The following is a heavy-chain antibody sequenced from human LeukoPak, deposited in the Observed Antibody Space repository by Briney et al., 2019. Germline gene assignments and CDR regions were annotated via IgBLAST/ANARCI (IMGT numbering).Heavy chain of an antibody. J-gene: IGHJ4*02. Sequence: ASVKVSCKASGYTFTGYYMHWVRQAPGQGLEWMGWINPNSGGTNYAQKFQGRVTMTRDTSISTAYMELSRLRSDDTAVYYCARSRIAAAGTILNWGQGTLVTVSS. D-gene: IGHD6-13*01. CDR3: ARSRIAAAGTILN. V-gene: IGHV1-2*02. CDR1: GYTFTGYY. CDR2: INPNSGGT.